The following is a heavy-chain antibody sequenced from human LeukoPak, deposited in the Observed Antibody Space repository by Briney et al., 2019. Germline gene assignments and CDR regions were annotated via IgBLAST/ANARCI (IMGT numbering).Heavy chain of an antibody. CDR3: AKGSSSYGHPISPLVDY. Sequence: GGSLRLSCAASGFDFTIYGMHWVRQAPAKGLEWVAVISYDGSEKFYTDSVKGRFSISRDNSRKLLYLQMNSLRTEDTAVYYCAKGSSSYGHPISPLVDYWGQGALVSVSS. V-gene: IGHV3-30*18. CDR2: ISYDGSEK. J-gene: IGHJ4*02. CDR1: GFDFTIYG. D-gene: IGHD3-10*01.